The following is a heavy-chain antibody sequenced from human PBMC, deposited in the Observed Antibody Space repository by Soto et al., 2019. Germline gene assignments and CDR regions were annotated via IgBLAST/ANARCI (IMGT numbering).Heavy chain of an antibody. CDR2: ISAYNGNT. D-gene: IGHD6-19*01. Sequence: XSVKVSCKASVYTFTSYGISWVRQAPGQGLEWMGWISAYNGNTNYAQKLQGRVTMTTDTSTSTAYMELRSLRSDDTAVYYCARDRYSSGWPNYYYYGMDVWGQGHTVTVSS. CDR3: ARDRYSSGWPNYYYYGMDV. V-gene: IGHV1-18*04. J-gene: IGHJ6*02. CDR1: VYTFTSYG.